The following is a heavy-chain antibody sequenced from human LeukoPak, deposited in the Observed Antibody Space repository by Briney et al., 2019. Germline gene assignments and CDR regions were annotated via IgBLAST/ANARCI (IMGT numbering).Heavy chain of an antibody. CDR3: ARVPGSGSYTFDP. CDR2: IYYSGST. Sequence: SETLSLTCTVSGGSISSYYWSWIRQPPGKGLEWIGYIYYSGSTNYNPSLKSRVTISVDTSKNQFSLKLSSVTAADTAVYYCARVPGSGSYTFDPWGQGTLVTVSS. V-gene: IGHV4-59*01. J-gene: IGHJ5*02. CDR1: GGSISSYY. D-gene: IGHD3-10*01.